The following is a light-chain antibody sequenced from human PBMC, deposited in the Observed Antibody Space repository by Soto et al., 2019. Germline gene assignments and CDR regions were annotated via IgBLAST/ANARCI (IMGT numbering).Light chain of an antibody. Sequence: NFMLTQPHSVSESPGKTVTISCTRSSGSIASNYVQWYQQRPGSSPTTVIYEDNQRPSGVPDRFSGSIDSSSNSASLTISGVKTEDEADYYCQSSDSSNHVIFGGGTQLTVL. CDR1: SGSIASNY. CDR2: EDN. CDR3: QSSDSSNHVI. J-gene: IGLJ2*01. V-gene: IGLV6-57*01.